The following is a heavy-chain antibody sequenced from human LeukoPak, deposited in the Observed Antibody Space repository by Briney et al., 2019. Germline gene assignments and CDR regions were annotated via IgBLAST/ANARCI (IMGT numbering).Heavy chain of an antibody. D-gene: IGHD6-13*01. J-gene: IGHJ5*02. CDR1: GYTLTELS. Sequence: ASVKVSCKVSGYTLTELSMHWVRQAPGQGLEWMGIINPSGGSTSYAQKFQGRVTMTRDTSTSTVYMELSSLRSEDTAVYYCARDKKYSSSWYPMGGGMDHPYNWFDPWGQGTLVTVSS. V-gene: IGHV1-46*01. CDR3: ARDKKYSSSWYPMGGGMDHPYNWFDP. CDR2: INPSGGST.